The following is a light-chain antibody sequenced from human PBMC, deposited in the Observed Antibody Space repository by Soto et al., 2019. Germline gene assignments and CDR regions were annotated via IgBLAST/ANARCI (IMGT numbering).Light chain of an antibody. CDR2: GNS. CDR3: QSYDRSLRTYV. J-gene: IGLJ1*01. CDR1: SSNIGAGYD. Sequence: AVVTQPPSVSGAPGQRVTISCSGSSSNIGAGYDVNWYRQLPGTAPKLLIYGNSDRPSGVPDRFSGSKSGTSASLAITGLQAEDEADYFCQSYDRSLRTYVFGTGTKVTVL. V-gene: IGLV1-40*01.